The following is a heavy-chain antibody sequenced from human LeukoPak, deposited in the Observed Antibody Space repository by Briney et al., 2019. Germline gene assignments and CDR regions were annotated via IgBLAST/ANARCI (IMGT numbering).Heavy chain of an antibody. CDR2: ISSSGSII. V-gene: IGHV3-11*04. J-gene: IGHJ4*02. CDR3: ARDGAYSSGWGVFNY. CDR1: GFTFSDYY. Sequence: GGSLRLSCAASGFTFSDYYMSWVRQAPGKGLEWVSYISSSGSIIYYADSVKGRFTISRDNAKNSLYLQMNSLRAEDTAVYYCARDGAYSSGWGVFNYWGQGTLVTVSS. D-gene: IGHD6-25*01.